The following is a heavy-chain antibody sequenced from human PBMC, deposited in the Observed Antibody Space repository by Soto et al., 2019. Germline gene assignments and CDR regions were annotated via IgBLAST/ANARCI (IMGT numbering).Heavy chain of an antibody. Sequence: GASVKGSCKASGYTFTSYGISWVRQAPGQGLERMGWMNPNSGNTDYAQKFQGRVTMTRDTSISTAYMELTGLRYEDTAVYYCARAHGKLTTSDYWGQGTLVTVSS. CDR1: GYTFTSYG. CDR2: MNPNSGNT. V-gene: IGHV1-8*02. D-gene: IGHD4-17*01. J-gene: IGHJ4*02. CDR3: ARAHGKLTTSDY.